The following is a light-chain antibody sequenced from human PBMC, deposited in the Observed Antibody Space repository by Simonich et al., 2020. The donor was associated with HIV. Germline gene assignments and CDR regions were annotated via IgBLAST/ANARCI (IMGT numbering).Light chain of an antibody. J-gene: IGKJ1*01. CDR3: QHYNNWPPGT. CDR1: QSVSTN. Sequence: KVMTQSPATLSVSPGETATLSRRASQSVSTNLAWYQKKPGQAPRLLIYGASTRATGIPARFSGSGSGTEFTLTISSLQSEDFAIYYCQHYNNWPPGTFGQGTKVEFK. CDR2: GAS. V-gene: IGKV3-15*01.